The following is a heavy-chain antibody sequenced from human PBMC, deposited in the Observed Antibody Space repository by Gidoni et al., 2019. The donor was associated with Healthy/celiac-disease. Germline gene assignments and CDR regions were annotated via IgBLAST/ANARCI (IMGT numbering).Heavy chain of an antibody. CDR2: ISWNSGSI. J-gene: IGHJ2*01. CDR3: ASPLGFGELSDWYFDL. D-gene: IGHD3-10*01. CDR1: GFTFDDYA. Sequence: EVQLVESGGGLVQPGRSLRLSCAASGFTFDDYAMHWVRQAPGKGLEWVSGISWNSGSIGYADSVKGRFTISRDNAKNSLYLQMNSLRAEDTALYYCASPLGFGELSDWYFDLWGRGTLVTVSS. V-gene: IGHV3-9*01.